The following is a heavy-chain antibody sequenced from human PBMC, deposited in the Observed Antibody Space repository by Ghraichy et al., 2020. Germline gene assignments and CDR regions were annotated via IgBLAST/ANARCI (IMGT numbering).Heavy chain of an antibody. Sequence: ASVKVSCKASGYTFTSYDINWVRQATGQGLEWMGWMNTNTGNTGFAQKFQGRVTITRDTSISTAYMELSSLRSEDMAVYYCARGYCSSSTCSTEPYYYYLDVWGKGTTVTVSS. CDR1: GYTFTSYD. CDR3: ARGYCSSSTCSTEPYYYYLDV. J-gene: IGHJ6*03. CDR2: MNTNTGNT. V-gene: IGHV1-8*03. D-gene: IGHD2-2*01.